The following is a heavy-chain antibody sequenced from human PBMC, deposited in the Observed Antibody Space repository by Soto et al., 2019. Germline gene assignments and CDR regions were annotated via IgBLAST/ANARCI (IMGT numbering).Heavy chain of an antibody. Sequence: EVQLEESGGGLVQPGGSLRLSCTASKFFISSSWMSWVRQAPGKGLEWVANIKEDGGLRRYVDSVKGRFTISRDNGKNSVSLQMNSLRAADTAVYYCTRARSSVAPGGVVETWGQGTLVTVSS. J-gene: IGHJ5*02. CDR3: TRARSSVAPGGVVET. V-gene: IGHV3-7*03. CDR2: IKEDGGLR. D-gene: IGHD2-8*02. CDR1: KFFISSSW.